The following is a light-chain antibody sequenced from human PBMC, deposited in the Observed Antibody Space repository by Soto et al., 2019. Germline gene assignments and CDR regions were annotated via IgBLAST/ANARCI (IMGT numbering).Light chain of an antibody. CDR3: QKYNSAPPT. V-gene: IGKV1-27*01. Sequence: DIVMTQSPSSLSASVGDRVTITCRASQGISNYLAWYQQKPGKVXKLXIYAASNLQSGVPSRFSGSGSGTDLTITISSLQPEDVETYYCQKYNSAPPTFAQGTKVDIK. CDR1: QGISNY. CDR2: AAS. J-gene: IGKJ1*01.